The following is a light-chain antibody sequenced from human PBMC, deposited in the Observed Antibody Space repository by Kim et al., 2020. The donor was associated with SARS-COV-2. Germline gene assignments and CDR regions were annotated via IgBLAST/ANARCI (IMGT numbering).Light chain of an antibody. Sequence: GRTVGTTWQGDGLRSYYASWYQQKPGQAPILVIYGKNNRPSGIPDRFSGSSSGNTASLTITGAQAEDEADYYCNSRDSSGNHLRVFGGGTQLTVL. CDR3: NSRDSSGNHLRV. J-gene: IGLJ2*01. CDR1: GLRSYY. V-gene: IGLV3-19*01. CDR2: GKN.